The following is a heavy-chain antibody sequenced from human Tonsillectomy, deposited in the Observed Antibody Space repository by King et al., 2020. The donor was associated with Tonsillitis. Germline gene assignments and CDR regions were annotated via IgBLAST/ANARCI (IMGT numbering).Heavy chain of an antibody. Sequence: VQLVESGGGLVQPGGSLRLSCAASVFTFSSYWMSWVRQAPGKGLEWVASIKKDGSEKYYVDSGKGRFTIYRDNAKNSLYLQMNSLRAEDTAVYYWARDANFYDTSGERYFQHWGQGTLVTVSS. V-gene: IGHV3-7*03. CDR3: ARDANFYDTSGERYFQH. CDR2: IKKDGSEK. J-gene: IGHJ1*01. D-gene: IGHD3-22*01. CDR1: VFTFSSYW.